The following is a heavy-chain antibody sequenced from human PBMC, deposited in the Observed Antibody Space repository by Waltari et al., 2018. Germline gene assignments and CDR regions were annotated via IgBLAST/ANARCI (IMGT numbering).Heavy chain of an antibody. CDR3: ARGPGKAAAGTEGKYFQH. V-gene: IGHV4-61*02. Sequence: QVQLQESGPGLVKPSQTLSLTCTVSGGSIRSGSYYWSWIRQPAGQGLEWIGRVYTSGSTNYNPSLKSRVTISVDTSKNQFSLKLSSVTAADTAVYYCARGPGKAAAGTEGKYFQHWGQGTLVTVSS. CDR2: VYTSGST. J-gene: IGHJ1*01. D-gene: IGHD6-13*01. CDR1: GGSIRSGSYY.